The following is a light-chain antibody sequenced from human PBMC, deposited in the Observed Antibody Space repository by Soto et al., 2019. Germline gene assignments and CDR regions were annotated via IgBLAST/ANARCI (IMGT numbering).Light chain of an antibody. V-gene: IGKV1D-12*01. Sequence: DIQMTQSPSSVSASVGDRVTITCRASQDIRSWLAWHQQKPGKAPKLLIYAASSLQSGVPSRFSGSGSGTHFTLTISSLQPEDFATYYCQQANSFPITFGQGPKVDIK. CDR2: AAS. J-gene: IGKJ1*01. CDR3: QQANSFPIT. CDR1: QDIRSW.